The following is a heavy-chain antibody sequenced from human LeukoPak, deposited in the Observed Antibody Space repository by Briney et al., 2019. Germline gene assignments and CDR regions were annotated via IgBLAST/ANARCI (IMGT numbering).Heavy chain of an antibody. CDR2: IYPGDSDT. J-gene: IGHJ4*02. CDR1: GYSLTSYW. V-gene: IGHV5-51*01. CDR3: ARQLLSAFDY. D-gene: IGHD2-15*01. Sequence: GESLKISCKGCGYSLTSYWIGWVRQMPGKGLEWMGIIYPGDSDTRYSPSFQGHVTISADKSISTAYLQWSSLKASDTAMYYCARQLLSAFDYWGQGTLVTVSS.